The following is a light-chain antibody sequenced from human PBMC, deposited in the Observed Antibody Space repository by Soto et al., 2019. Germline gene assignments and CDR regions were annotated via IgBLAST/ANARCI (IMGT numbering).Light chain of an antibody. CDR2: DDN. V-gene: IGLV3-21*03. CDR3: QVWDSSSDHYV. Sequence: SYELTQPPSVSVAPGKTAGISCGGNDIASKSVHWSQQKPGQAPVLVVYDDNDRPSGIPERFSGSNSGDTATLTISRVEAGDEADYYCQVWDSSSDHYVFGSGTKVTVL. CDR1: DIASKS. J-gene: IGLJ1*01.